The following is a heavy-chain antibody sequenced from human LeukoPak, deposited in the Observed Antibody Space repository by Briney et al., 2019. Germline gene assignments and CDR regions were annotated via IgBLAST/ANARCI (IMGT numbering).Heavy chain of an antibody. CDR1: GDSINSGPYY. CDR2: IYGGGRT. CDR3: AREGSIYYSDSSGYLGY. V-gene: IGHV4-61*02. Sequence: SQTLSLTCTVSGDSINSGPYYWSWIRQPAGKGLEWIGRIYGGGRTNYHPSLKSRVTISVDTSKNQFSLKLSSVTAADTAVYYCAREGSIYYSDSSGYLGYWGQGTLVTVSS. J-gene: IGHJ4*02. D-gene: IGHD3-22*01.